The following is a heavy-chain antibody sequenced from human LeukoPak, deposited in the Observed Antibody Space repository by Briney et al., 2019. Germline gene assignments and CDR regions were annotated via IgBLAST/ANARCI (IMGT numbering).Heavy chain of an antibody. CDR1: GGSFSGYY. V-gene: IGHV4-34*01. D-gene: IGHD7-27*01. CDR2: ISHSGST. Sequence: SETLSLTCAVYGGSFSGYYWSWIRQPPGKGLKWIGEISHSGSTNYNPSLKSRVTISVDTSKNQFSLKLNSVTAADTAVYYCARDLNWETYWGQGTLVSVSS. CDR3: ARDLNWETY. J-gene: IGHJ4*02.